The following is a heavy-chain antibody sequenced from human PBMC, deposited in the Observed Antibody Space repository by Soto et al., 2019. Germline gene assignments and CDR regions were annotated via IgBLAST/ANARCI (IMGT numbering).Heavy chain of an antibody. D-gene: IGHD3-10*01. Sequence: GASVKVSCKASGYTFTGYYIHWVRQAPGQGLEWMGWINPNSGGTNYAQKFQGWVTMSGDESVTTAYLHWDSLTASDTAMYYCARVRGFGSVYVTDIWGQGTMVTVSS. CDR3: ARVRGFGSVYVTDI. V-gene: IGHV1-2*04. CDR2: INPNSGGT. J-gene: IGHJ3*02. CDR1: GYTFTGYY.